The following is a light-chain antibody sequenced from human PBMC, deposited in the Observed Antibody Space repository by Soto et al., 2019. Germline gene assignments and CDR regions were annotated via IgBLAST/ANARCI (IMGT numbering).Light chain of an antibody. Sequence: QSVLTQPPSVSGAPGQRVTISCTGSSSNIGAGYVVHWYQQLPGTAPKLLIYGNSNRPSGVPDRFSGSKSGTSASLAITALQAEDEADYYCQSYDSSLSGYVLFGGGTKLTVL. CDR2: GNS. CDR3: QSYDSSLSGYVL. V-gene: IGLV1-40*01. J-gene: IGLJ2*01. CDR1: SSNIGAGYV.